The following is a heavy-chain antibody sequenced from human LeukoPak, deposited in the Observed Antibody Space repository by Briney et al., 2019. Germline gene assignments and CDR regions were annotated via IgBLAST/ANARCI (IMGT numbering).Heavy chain of an antibody. D-gene: IGHD3-22*01. J-gene: IGHJ5*02. CDR2: MNPNSGNT. Sequence: ASVKASCKASGYTFTSYDINWVRQATGQGLEWMGWMNPNSGNTGYAQKLQGRVTMTRNTSISTAYMELSSLRSEDTAVYYCARGLFGITMIVVVPDWFDPWGQGTLVTVSS. CDR1: GYTFTSYD. CDR3: ARGLFGITMIVVVPDWFDP. V-gene: IGHV1-8*01.